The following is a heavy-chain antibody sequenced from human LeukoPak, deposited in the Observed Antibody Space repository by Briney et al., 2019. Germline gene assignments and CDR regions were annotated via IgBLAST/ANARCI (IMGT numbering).Heavy chain of an antibody. V-gene: IGHV1-2*02. D-gene: IGHD1-26*01. CDR3: AKDPSVYSGSYFAY. CDR1: IYTFTDYY. J-gene: IGHJ4*02. Sequence: GASVKVPCKASIYTFTDYYIHWVRQAPGQGLEWMGWINPNSGDTKYAEKFQGRVTMTRDTSISTAYMELSRLRSDDTAVYYCAKDPSVYSGSYFAYWGQGTLVTVSS. CDR2: INPNSGDT.